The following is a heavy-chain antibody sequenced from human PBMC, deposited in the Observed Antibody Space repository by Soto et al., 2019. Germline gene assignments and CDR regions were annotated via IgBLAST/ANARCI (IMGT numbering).Heavy chain of an antibody. V-gene: IGHV1-69*13. CDR2: IIPIFGTA. D-gene: IGHD3-3*01. Sequence: GASVKVSCKASGGTFSSYAISWVRQAPGQGLEWMGGIIPIFGTANYAQKFQGRVTITADESTSTACMELSSLRSEDTAVYYCARAIRFRFWSGYYSYGMDVWGQGTTVTVSS. CDR1: GGTFSSYA. CDR3: ARAIRFRFWSGYYSYGMDV. J-gene: IGHJ6*02.